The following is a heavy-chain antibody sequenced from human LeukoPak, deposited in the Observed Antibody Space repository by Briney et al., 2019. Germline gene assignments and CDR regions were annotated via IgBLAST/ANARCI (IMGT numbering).Heavy chain of an antibody. Sequence: PGGSLRLSCAASGFTFRSYAMSWVRQAPGKGLEWASAISGSGGSTYYADSVKGRFTISRDNSKNTLYLQMNSLRAEDTAVYYCCGSTYYYYYGMDVWGQGTTVTVSS. CDR3: CGSTYYYYYGMDV. D-gene: IGHD2-2*01. CDR1: GFTFRSYA. CDR2: ISGSGGST. V-gene: IGHV3-23*01. J-gene: IGHJ6*02.